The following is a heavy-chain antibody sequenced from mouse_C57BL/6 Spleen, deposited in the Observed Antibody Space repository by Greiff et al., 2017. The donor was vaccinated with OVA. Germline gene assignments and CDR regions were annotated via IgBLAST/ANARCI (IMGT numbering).Heavy chain of an antibody. Sequence: VHLVESGAELAKPGASVKLSCKASGYTFTSYWMHWVKQRPGQGLEWIGYINPSSGYTKYNQKFKDKATLTADKSSSTAYMQLSSLTYEDSAVYYCARGAGSPYYAMDYWGQGTSVTVSS. V-gene: IGHV1-7*01. CDR3: ARGAGSPYYAMDY. CDR1: GYTFTSYW. CDR2: INPSSGYT. J-gene: IGHJ4*01.